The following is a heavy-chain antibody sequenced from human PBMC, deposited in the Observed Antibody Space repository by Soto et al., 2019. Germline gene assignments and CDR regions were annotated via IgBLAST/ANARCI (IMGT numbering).Heavy chain of an antibody. CDR3: ARDSLSTARYYYYGMDV. Sequence: GGSLRLSCAASGFTFSSYGMHWVRQAPGKGLEWVAVIWYDIINKYYADSVKGRFTISRDNSKNTLYLQMNSLRAEDTAVYYCARDSLSTARYYYYGMDVWGQGTTVTVSS. V-gene: IGHV3-33*01. CDR2: IWYDIINK. CDR1: GFTFSSYG. D-gene: IGHD4-4*01. J-gene: IGHJ6*02.